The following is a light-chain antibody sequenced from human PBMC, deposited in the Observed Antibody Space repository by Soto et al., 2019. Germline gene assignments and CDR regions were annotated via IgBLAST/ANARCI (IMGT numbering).Light chain of an antibody. V-gene: IGKV1-27*01. CDR3: QKYNSAPLT. CDR2: ATS. CDR1: QGIAPY. Sequence: DVQMTQSPSCLSAFVGDGVTITCRASQGIAPYLAWFQQKPGKVPKLLIYATSTLQSGVPSRFSGSGSGTDFTLTITSLQPEDVATYYCQKYNSAPLTFGGGTKVEIK. J-gene: IGKJ4*01.